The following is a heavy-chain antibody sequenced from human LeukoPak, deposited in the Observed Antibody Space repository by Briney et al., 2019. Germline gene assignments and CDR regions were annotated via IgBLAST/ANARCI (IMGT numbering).Heavy chain of an antibody. CDR1: GYTFTGYY. Sequence: ASVKVSCKASGYTFTGYYMHRVRQAPGQGLEWMGRINPNSGGTNYAQKFQGRVTMTRDTSISTAYMELSRLRSDDTAVYYSARDVFIVVVPAAGCWFDPWGQGTLVTVSS. V-gene: IGHV1-2*06. D-gene: IGHD2-2*01. CDR3: ARDVFIVVVPAAGCWFDP. J-gene: IGHJ5*02. CDR2: INPNSGGT.